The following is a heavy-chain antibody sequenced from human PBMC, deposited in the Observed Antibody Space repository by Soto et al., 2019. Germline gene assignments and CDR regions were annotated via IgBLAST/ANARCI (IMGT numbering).Heavy chain of an antibody. V-gene: IGHV1-69*12. Sequence: QVQLEQSGAEVKKPGSSVKVSFKASEGTFSSYAISWVRQAPGQGLEWMGGIIPIFGTANYAQKFQGRVTITADESTSTAYMELSSLRSEDTAVYYCAREVVVAATGWFDPWGQGTLVTVSS. J-gene: IGHJ5*02. CDR3: AREVVVAATGWFDP. CDR1: EGTFSSYA. D-gene: IGHD2-15*01. CDR2: IIPIFGTA.